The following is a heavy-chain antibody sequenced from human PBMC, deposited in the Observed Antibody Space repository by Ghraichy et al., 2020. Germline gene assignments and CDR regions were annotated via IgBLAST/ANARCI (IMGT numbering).Heavy chain of an antibody. J-gene: IGHJ4*02. D-gene: IGHD2-21*02. CDR3: ARDHKLTYCGGDCYSY. CDR2: INSDGSST. Sequence: GVLNISCAASGFTFSSYWMHWVRQAPGKGLVWVSRINSDGSSTSYADSVKGRFTISRDNAKNTLYLQMNSLRAEDTAVYYCARDHKLTYCGGDCYSYWGQGTLVTVSS. CDR1: GFTFSSYW. V-gene: IGHV3-74*01.